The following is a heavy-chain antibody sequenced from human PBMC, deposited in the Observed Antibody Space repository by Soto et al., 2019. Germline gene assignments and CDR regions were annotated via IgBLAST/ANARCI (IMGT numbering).Heavy chain of an antibody. CDR1: GFSFRSYA. V-gene: IGHV3-30-3*01. J-gene: IGHJ4*02. CDR2: MSYDGSDK. CDR3: ARARLDTPALEY. Sequence: QVQLVESGGGVVQPGRSLRLSCAASGFSFRSYAMHGVRQAPGKGLEWVAVMSYDGSDKDYADSVKGRFTISRDNSKNTLYLQMSSLRAEDTAVYYCARARLDTPALEYWGQGTLVTVSS. D-gene: IGHD2-2*01.